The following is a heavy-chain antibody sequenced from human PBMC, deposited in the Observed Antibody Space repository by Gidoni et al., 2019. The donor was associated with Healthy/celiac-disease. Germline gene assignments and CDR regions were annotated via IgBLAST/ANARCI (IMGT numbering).Heavy chain of an antibody. CDR3: ARGGGMVRGVMERFDY. CDR2: IYYSGST. D-gene: IGHD3-10*01. J-gene: IGHJ4*02. CDR1: GGSISRYY. V-gene: IGHV4-59*01. Sequence: QVQLQESGPGLVKPSETLSLTCTVSGGSISRYYWSWIRQPPGKGLEWIEYIYYSGSTNYNPALKSRVTIAVDTAKNQFSLKLSSVTAADTAVYYGARGGGMVRGVMERFDYWGQGTLVTVSS.